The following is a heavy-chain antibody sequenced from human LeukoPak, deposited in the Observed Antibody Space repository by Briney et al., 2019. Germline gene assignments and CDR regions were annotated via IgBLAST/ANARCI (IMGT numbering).Heavy chain of an antibody. CDR3: ARLVGATGIVDY. J-gene: IGHJ4*02. Sequence: GGSLRLSCAASGFTFSSYNMNWVRQAPGNGLEWVSSISSSSSYIYYADSVKGRFTICRDNAKNSLYLQMNSLRAEYAAVYYCARLVGATGIVDYWGQGTLVTVSS. D-gene: IGHD1-26*01. CDR2: ISSSSSYI. V-gene: IGHV3-21*01. CDR1: GFTFSSYN.